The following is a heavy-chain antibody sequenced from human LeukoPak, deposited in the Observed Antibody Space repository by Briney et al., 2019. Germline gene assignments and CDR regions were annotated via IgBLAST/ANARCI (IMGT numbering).Heavy chain of an antibody. CDR2: ISGSGGST. CDR3: AKEAVITFGGVIVVYFDY. J-gene: IGHJ4*02. Sequence: PGGSLRLSCAASGFTFSSYAMSWVRQAPGKGLEWVSGISGSGGSTYYADSVKGRFTISRDNSKNTLYLQMSSLRAEDTAVYYCAKEAVITFGGVIVVYFDYWGQGTLVTVSS. D-gene: IGHD3-16*02. CDR1: GFTFSSYA. V-gene: IGHV3-23*01.